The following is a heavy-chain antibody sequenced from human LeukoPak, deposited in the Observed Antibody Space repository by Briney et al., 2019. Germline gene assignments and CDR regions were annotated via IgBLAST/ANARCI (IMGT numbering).Heavy chain of an antibody. D-gene: IGHD1-1*01. CDR1: GYSFTSYW. CDR3: ARGTRPMIAGRDAFDI. CDR2: IYPGDSDT. J-gene: IGHJ3*02. V-gene: IGHV5-51*01. Sequence: GESLKISCKGSGYSFTSYWIGWVRQRPGKGLEWMGIIYPGDSDTRYSPSFQGQVTISAVKSITTAYLQWSSLKASDTAMYYCARGTRPMIAGRDAFDIWGQGTMVTVSS.